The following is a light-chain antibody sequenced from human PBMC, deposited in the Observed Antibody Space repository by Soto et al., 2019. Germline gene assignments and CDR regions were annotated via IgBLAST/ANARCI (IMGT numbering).Light chain of an antibody. Sequence: DVQMTQSPSTLSSSVGDRVTITCRASQSINNLLAWYQQKPGKAPKFLIYDVSTLESGVPSRFSGSGSGTDFTLTISSLQPEDFATYHCLQDYNYPLTFGGGTKVDI. CDR2: DVS. J-gene: IGKJ4*01. CDR3: LQDYNYPLT. V-gene: IGKV1-5*01. CDR1: QSINNL.